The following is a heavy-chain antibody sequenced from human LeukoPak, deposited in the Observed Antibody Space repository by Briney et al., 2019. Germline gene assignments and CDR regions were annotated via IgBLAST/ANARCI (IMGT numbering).Heavy chain of an antibody. J-gene: IGHJ4*02. D-gene: IGHD6-19*01. CDR3: AKARGTSGWFFDY. CDR2: ISYDGSNK. CDR1: GFTFSSYG. V-gene: IGHV3-30*18. Sequence: PGGSLRLSCAASGFTFSSYGMHWVRQAPGKGLEWVAIISYDGSNKYYADSVKGRFTISRDNSKNTLYLQMNSLRAEDTAIYYCAKARGTSGWFFDYWGQGTLVTVSS.